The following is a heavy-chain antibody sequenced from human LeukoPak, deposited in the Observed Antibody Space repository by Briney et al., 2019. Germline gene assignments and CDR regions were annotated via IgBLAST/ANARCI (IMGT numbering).Heavy chain of an antibody. CDR3: ARENPRQGFDY. J-gene: IGHJ4*02. CDR2: INPSGGST. Sequence: ASVKVSCKASGYTFTSYYMHWVRQAPGQGLEWMGIINPSGGSTSYAQKFQGRVTMTRDTSTSTVYMELSILRSEDTAVYYCARENPRQGFDYWGQGTLVTVSS. CDR1: GYTFTSYY. V-gene: IGHV1-46*01. D-gene: IGHD1-14*01.